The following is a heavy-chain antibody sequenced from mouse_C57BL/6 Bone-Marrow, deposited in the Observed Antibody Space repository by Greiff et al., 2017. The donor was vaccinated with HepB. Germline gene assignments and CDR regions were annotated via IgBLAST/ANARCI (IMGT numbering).Heavy chain of an antibody. D-gene: IGHD1-1*01. CDR1: GFNIKDYY. Sequence: VQLQQSGAELVKPGASVKLSCTASGFNIKDYYMHWVKQRTEQGLEWIGRIDPEDGETKYAPKFQGKATITADTYSNTAYLQLSSLTSEDTAVYYGARSGFTTVPDYYARDYWGQGTSVTVSS. CDR3: ARSGFTTVPDYYARDY. CDR2: IDPEDGET. J-gene: IGHJ4*01. V-gene: IGHV14-2*01.